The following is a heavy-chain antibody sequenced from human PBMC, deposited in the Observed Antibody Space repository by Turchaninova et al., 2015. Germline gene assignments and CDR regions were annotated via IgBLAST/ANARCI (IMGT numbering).Heavy chain of an antibody. CDR3: ARLYAAMPSILIDY. J-gene: IGHJ4*02. CDR1: HYSISSGYY. CDR2: IYHGVTT. D-gene: IGHD3-9*01. Sequence: QVQLQESGPGLVKTSETLSLTCAVPHYSISSGYYWGWIRQPPGNGLEWVGSIYHGVTTHYNPSLKSRVAMSADTSKNQFSLKLSSVTAADTAVYYCARLYAAMPSILIDYWGQGTLVTVSS. V-gene: IGHV4-38-2*01.